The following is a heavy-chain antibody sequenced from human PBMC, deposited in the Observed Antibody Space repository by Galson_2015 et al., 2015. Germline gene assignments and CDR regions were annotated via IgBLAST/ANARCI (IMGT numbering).Heavy chain of an antibody. Sequence: SVKVSCKASGSSFNTYDISWVRQAPGQGLEWMGGIIPLVGTPNYAQKFRGRVTITADKSTTTVYMEVSRLRSDDTAVYYCARATQDCSRPSCPYNYWGQGTLVTVSS. V-gene: IGHV1-69*06. CDR1: GSSFNTYD. J-gene: IGHJ4*02. CDR3: ARATQDCSRPSCPYNY. CDR2: IIPLVGTP. D-gene: IGHD2-2*01.